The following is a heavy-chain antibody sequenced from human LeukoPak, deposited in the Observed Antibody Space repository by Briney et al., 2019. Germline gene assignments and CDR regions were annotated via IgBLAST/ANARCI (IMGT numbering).Heavy chain of an antibody. D-gene: IGHD3-16*02. J-gene: IGHJ4*02. Sequence: ASEKVSCKASGYTFTGYYMHWVRQAPGQGLEWMGWINPNSGGTNYAQKFQGRVTMTRDTSINTAYMELSRLRSDDTAVYYCARDNNVWGSYRMDPFDYWGQGTLVTVSS. CDR3: ARDNNVWGSYRMDPFDY. CDR1: GYTFTGYY. V-gene: IGHV1-2*02. CDR2: INPNSGGT.